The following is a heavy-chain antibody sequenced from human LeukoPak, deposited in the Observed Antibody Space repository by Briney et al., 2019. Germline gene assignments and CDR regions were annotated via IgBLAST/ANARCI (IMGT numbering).Heavy chain of an antibody. V-gene: IGHV5-51*01. CDR3: ARQRHPYSGIAVAGTSRDFGY. Sequence: GESLKISCKGSGYIFTSYWIGWVRQMPGKGLEWMGIIYPGDSDTRYSPSFQGQVTISADKSISTAYLQWSSLKASDTAMYYCARQRHPYSGIAVAGTSRDFGYWGQGTLVTVSS. CDR2: IYPGDSDT. CDR1: GYIFTSYW. D-gene: IGHD6-19*01. J-gene: IGHJ4*02.